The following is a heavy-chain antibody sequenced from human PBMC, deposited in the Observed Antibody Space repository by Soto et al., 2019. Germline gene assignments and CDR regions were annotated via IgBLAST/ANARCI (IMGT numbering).Heavy chain of an antibody. Sequence: PSETLSLTCTVSGASISSGNYYWSWIRQHPAKGLEWIGYAHYTGGTYYTPSLKSRVTISVDTSKNQFSLNLASVTVADTAVYYCARMXFPPFPGGYYGYFDSWGQGTLVTVSS. D-gene: IGHD3-22*01. CDR1: GASISSGNYY. CDR3: ARMXFPPFPGGYYGYFDS. V-gene: IGHV4-31*03. J-gene: IGHJ4*02. CDR2: AHYTGGT.